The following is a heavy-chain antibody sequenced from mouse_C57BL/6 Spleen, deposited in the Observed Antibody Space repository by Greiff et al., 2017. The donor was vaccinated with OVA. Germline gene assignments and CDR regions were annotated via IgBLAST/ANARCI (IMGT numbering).Heavy chain of an antibody. J-gene: IGHJ4*01. CDR3: TRGGYYDYYAGDY. D-gene: IGHD2-3*01. V-gene: IGHV5-9-1*02. CDR2: ISSGGDYI. Sequence: EVQGVESGEGLVKPGGSLKLSCAASGFTFSSYAMSWVRQTPEKRLEWVAYISSGGDYIYYADTVKGRFTISRDNARNTLYLQMSSLKSEDTAMYYCTRGGYYDYYAGDYWGQGTSVTVSS. CDR1: GFTFSSYA.